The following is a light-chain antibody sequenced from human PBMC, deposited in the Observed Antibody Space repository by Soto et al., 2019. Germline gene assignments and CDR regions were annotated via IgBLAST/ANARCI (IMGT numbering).Light chain of an antibody. Sequence: DIQMTQSPSSLSASVGDRVTITCRASQSISSYLNWYQQKPGKAPKLLIYAASSLQSGVPSRFSGSGSGTDFTLTISSLQPEDFATYYCQQSSEATWTFXQGTKVDIK. CDR1: QSISSY. J-gene: IGKJ1*01. CDR3: QQSSEATWT. V-gene: IGKV1-39*01. CDR2: AAS.